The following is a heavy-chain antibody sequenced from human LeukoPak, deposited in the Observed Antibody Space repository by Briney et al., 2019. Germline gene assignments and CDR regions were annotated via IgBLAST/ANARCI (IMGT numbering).Heavy chain of an antibody. Sequence: GGSLRLSCAASGFTFDDYAMHWVRQAPGKGLQWVSLTTWDGTSTYYADSVKGRFTISRDNSQNSLFLQMNSLRVEDTALYYCAKARAIYGGDSGGFDYWGQGTLVTVSS. CDR2: TTWDGTST. D-gene: IGHD4-23*01. J-gene: IGHJ4*02. V-gene: IGHV3-43D*03. CDR3: AKARAIYGGDSGGFDY. CDR1: GFTFDDYA.